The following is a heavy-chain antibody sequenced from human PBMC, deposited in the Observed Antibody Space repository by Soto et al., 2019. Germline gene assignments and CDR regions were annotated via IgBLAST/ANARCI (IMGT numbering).Heavy chain of an antibody. V-gene: IGHV4-59*01. CDR3: ARGGTDCSGGSCYSQNTVFDD. CDR2: IYYSGST. Sequence: ETLSLTCTVSGGCISSYYWSWIRQPPGKGLEWIGYIYYSGSTNYNPSLKSRVTVSVDTSKNQFSLKLSSVTAADTAVYYCARGGTDCSGGSCYSQNTVFDDWGQGTLVTSPQ. J-gene: IGHJ4*02. D-gene: IGHD2-15*01. CDR1: GGCISSYY.